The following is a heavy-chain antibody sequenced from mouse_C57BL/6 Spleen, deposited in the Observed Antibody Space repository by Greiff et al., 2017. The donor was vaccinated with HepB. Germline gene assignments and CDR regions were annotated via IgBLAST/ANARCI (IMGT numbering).Heavy chain of an antibody. V-gene: IGHV1-5*01. CDR1: GYTFNSYW. D-gene: IGHD2-4*01. J-gene: IGHJ1*03. Sequence: EVQLQQSGTVLARPGASVKMSCKTSGYTFNSYWMHWVKQRPGQGLEWIGAIYPGNSDTSYNQKFKGKAKLTAVTSASTAYMELSSLTNEDSAVYYCTRNFYDYAYFDVWGTGTTVTVSS. CDR3: TRNFYDYAYFDV. CDR2: IYPGNSDT.